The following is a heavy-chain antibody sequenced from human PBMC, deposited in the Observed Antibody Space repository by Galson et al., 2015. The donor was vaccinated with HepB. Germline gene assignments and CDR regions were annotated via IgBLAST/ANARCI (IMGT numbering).Heavy chain of an antibody. Sequence: SLRLSCAASGFTFDDYAMHWVRQAPGKGLEWVSGISWNSGSIGYADSVKGRFTISRDNAKNSLYLQMNSLRTEDTAVYYCLRLGDLSGYNSSWGQGTLVTVSS. D-gene: IGHD6-13*01. CDR1: GFTFDDYA. CDR2: ISWNSGSI. J-gene: IGHJ4*02. V-gene: IGHV3-9*01. CDR3: LRLGDLSGYNSS.